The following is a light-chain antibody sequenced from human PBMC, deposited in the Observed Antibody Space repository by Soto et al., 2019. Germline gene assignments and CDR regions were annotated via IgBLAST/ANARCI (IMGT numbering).Light chain of an antibody. Sequence: QSDLTQPASVSGSPRQSITISCTGTSSDVGAYKFVSWYQQHPGKAPKLMIYDVSNRPSGVSSRFSAFKSGNTASLIISGLQAEDEGDYYCSSYTSSATYVFGTGTKLTVL. V-gene: IGLV2-14*03. J-gene: IGLJ1*01. CDR1: SSDVGAYKF. CDR2: DVS. CDR3: SSYTSSATYV.